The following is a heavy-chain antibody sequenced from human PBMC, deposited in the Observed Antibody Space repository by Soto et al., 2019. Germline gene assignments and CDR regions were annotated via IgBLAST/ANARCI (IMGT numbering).Heavy chain of an antibody. Sequence: QVQLVQSGAEVKKPGASVKVSCKASGYTFTSYGISWVRQAPGQGLEWMGWISAYNGNTNYAQKLQGRVTMTTVTSTSTAYMELRSLRSDDTAVYYCARDYSSGPEYYYYGMDVWGQGTTVTVSS. J-gene: IGHJ6*02. CDR1: GYTFTSYG. CDR3: ARDYSSGPEYYYYGMDV. V-gene: IGHV1-18*01. CDR2: ISAYNGNT. D-gene: IGHD6-19*01.